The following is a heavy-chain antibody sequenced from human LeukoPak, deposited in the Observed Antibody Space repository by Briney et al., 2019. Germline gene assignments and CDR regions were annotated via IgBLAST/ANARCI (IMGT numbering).Heavy chain of an antibody. D-gene: IGHD3-22*01. Sequence: ASVKVSCKASGRTFSSYAISWVRQAPGQGLEWMGRIIPIFGTANYAQKFQGRVTITTDESTSTAYMELSSLRSEDTAVYYCARFSSGYYLDYWGQGTLVTVSS. V-gene: IGHV1-69*05. CDR2: IIPIFGTA. CDR1: GRTFSSYA. J-gene: IGHJ4*02. CDR3: ARFSSGYYLDY.